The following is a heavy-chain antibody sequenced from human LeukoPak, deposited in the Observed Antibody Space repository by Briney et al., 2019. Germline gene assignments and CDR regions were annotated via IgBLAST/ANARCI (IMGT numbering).Heavy chain of an antibody. CDR3: ARGRASAFDV. V-gene: IGHV6-1*01. Sequence: SQTLSLTCAISGDSVSTSGVAWNWVRQSPSRGLEWLGRTYYTSKWNTDYAVSVKIRIVVNPDTSKNQLSLQLNSVTSEDPALYYCARGRASAFDVWGQGTMVTVSS. D-gene: IGHD6-25*01. J-gene: IGHJ3*01. CDR1: GDSVSTSGVA. CDR2: TYYTSKWNT.